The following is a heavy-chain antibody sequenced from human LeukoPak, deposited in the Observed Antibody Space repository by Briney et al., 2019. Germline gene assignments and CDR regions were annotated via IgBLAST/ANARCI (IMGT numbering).Heavy chain of an antibody. CDR2: ISWNSGSI. D-gene: IGHD3-9*01. V-gene: IGHV3-9*01. CDR3: ARILTGYDAFDC. J-gene: IGHJ4*02. Sequence: PGGSLRLSCAASGFTFDDYATHWVRQAPGKGLEWVSGISWNSGSIGYADSVKGRFTISRDNAKNSLYLQMNSLRAEDTAVYYCARILTGYDAFDCWGQGTLVTVSS. CDR1: GFTFDDYA.